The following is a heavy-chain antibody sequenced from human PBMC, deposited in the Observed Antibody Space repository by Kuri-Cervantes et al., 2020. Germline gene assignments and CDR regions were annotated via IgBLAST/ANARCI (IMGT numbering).Heavy chain of an antibody. CDR3: VRDVDWNDGVVHYYYMDV. J-gene: IGHJ6*03. V-gene: IGHV1-3*04. CDR1: GYTFTSYG. CDR2: INTGNGKT. Sequence: ASVKVSCKASGYTFTSYGISWVRQAPGQGLEWMGWINTGNGKTKYSQNFQGRVTISRDTSADTAFMEVNRLRSEDTAVYYCVRDVDWNDGVVHYYYMDVWGKGTTVTVSS. D-gene: IGHD1-1*01.